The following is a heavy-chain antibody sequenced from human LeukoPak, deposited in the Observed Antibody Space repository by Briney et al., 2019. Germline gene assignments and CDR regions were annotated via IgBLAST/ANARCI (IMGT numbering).Heavy chain of an antibody. J-gene: IGHJ4*02. Sequence: MASETLSLTCAVYGGSFSGYYRSWIRQPPGKGLEWIGNINHSGSTNYNPSLKSRVTMSVDTSKNQFSLNLSSVTAADTAVYYCAIYGDYTFDYWGQGTLVTVSS. V-gene: IGHV4-34*01. CDR2: INHSGST. D-gene: IGHD4-17*01. CDR1: GGSFSGYY. CDR3: AIYGDYTFDY.